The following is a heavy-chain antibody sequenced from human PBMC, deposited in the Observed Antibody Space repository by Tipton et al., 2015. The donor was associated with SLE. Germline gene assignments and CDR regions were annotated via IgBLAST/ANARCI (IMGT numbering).Heavy chain of an antibody. D-gene: IGHD5-24*01. Sequence: TLSLTCTVSGYSISSGYYWNWIRQPPGKGLEWIGSLYSSGTTYYNPSLKSRVTISVDPSKNQSSLSLNSMTAADTAVYYCARDPAPIKTTTTDWFDPWGQGTLVTVSS. V-gene: IGHV4-38-2*02. CDR2: LYSSGTT. CDR3: ARDPAPIKTTTTDWFDP. J-gene: IGHJ5*02. CDR1: GYSISSGYY.